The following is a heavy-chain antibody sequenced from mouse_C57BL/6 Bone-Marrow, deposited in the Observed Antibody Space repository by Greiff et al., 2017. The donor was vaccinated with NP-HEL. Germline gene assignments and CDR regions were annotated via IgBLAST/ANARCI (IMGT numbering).Heavy chain of an antibody. CDR1: GYTFTSYW. D-gene: IGHD4-1*01. Sequence: QVQLQQPGAELVRPGTSVKLSCKASGYTFTSYWMHWVKQRPGQGLEWIGVIDPSDSYTNYNQKFKGKATLTVDTSSSTAYMQLSSLTSEDSAVYYCAGRGLGRAFAYWGQGTLVTVSA. CDR3: AGRGLGRAFAY. J-gene: IGHJ3*01. V-gene: IGHV1-59*01. CDR2: IDPSDSYT.